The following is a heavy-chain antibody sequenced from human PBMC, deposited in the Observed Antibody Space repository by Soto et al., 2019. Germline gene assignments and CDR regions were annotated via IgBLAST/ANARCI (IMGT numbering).Heavy chain of an antibody. D-gene: IGHD3-22*01. CDR2: IIPIFGTA. CDR1: GDTFSSYA. V-gene: IGHV1-69*13. Sequence: ASVKVSCKASGDTFSSYAISWVRQAPGQGLEWMGGIIPIFGTANYAQKFQGRVTITADESTSTAYMELSSLRSEDTAVYYCARDGSGYRSRASPMDVWGQGTTVTVSS. J-gene: IGHJ6*02. CDR3: ARDGSGYRSRASPMDV.